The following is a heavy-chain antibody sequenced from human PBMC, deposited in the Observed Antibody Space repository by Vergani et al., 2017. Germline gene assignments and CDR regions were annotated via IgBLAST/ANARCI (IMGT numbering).Heavy chain of an antibody. CDR1: GGSISSSNW. D-gene: IGHD3-3*01. Sequence: QVQLQESGPGLVKPSGTLSLTCAVSGGSISSSNWWSWVRQPPGKGLGWIGEIYHSGSTNYNPSLKSRVTISVDKSTNQFSLKLSSVTAADTAVYYCARLRSAIGSAFDIWGQGTMVTVSS. CDR2: IYHSGST. V-gene: IGHV4-4*02. J-gene: IGHJ3*02. CDR3: ARLRSAIGSAFDI.